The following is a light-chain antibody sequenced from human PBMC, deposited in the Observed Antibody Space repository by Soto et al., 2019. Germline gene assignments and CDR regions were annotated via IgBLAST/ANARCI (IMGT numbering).Light chain of an antibody. CDR1: QSVSSNF. J-gene: IGKJ1*01. CDR3: QHYGTSPRT. Sequence: EPVVKQSRCTLSLSPGGREAKSCRVSQSVSSNFFAWYQQKPGQAPGLLIYGASSRATGIPDRFSGSGSGTDFTLTISRLEPEDFAVYYCQHYGTSPRTFGQGTKVDIK. CDR2: GAS. V-gene: IGKV3-20*01.